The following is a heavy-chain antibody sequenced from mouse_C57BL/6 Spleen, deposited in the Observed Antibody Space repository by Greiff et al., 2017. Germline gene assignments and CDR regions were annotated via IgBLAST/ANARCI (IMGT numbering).Heavy chain of an antibody. V-gene: IGHV1-76*01. J-gene: IGHJ1*03. CDR2: IYPGSGNT. CDR3: AKGIHWYFDV. CDR1: GYTFTDYY. Sequence: VQLQQSGAELVRPGASVKLSCKASGYTFTDYYINWVKQRPGQGLEWIARIYPGSGNTYYNEKFKGKATLTAEKSSSTAYMQLSSLTSEDSAVYFCAKGIHWYFDVWGTGTTVTVSS.